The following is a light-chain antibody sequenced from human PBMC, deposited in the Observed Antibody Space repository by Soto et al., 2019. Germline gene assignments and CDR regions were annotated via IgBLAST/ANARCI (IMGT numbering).Light chain of an antibody. V-gene: IGKV3-20*01. J-gene: IGKJ5*01. Sequence: DMVLTQSPCSLSLSPGDRATLSCRASQSVSSSYLTWYQQKPAQANRLLIYGASSRATGIPDRFSGSGSGTDFTLTISRLEPEDVAVYYRQQYGSSPYTFGQGTRLEIK. CDR2: GAS. CDR3: QQYGSSPYT. CDR1: QSVSSSY.